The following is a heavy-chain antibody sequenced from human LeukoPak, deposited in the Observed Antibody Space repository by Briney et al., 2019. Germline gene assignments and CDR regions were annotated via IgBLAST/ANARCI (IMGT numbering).Heavy chain of an antibody. CDR3: ARDRPYYYDSSGYAYYYMDV. D-gene: IGHD3-22*01. CDR2: IYTSGST. V-gene: IGHV4-4*07. Sequence: SETLSLTCAVSAASISNYYWSWIRQPAGKGLEWIGRIYTSGSTNYNPSLKSRVTMSVDTSKNQFSLKLSSVTAADTAVYYCARDRPYYYDSSGYAYYYMDVWGKGTTVTVSS. J-gene: IGHJ6*03. CDR1: AASISNYY.